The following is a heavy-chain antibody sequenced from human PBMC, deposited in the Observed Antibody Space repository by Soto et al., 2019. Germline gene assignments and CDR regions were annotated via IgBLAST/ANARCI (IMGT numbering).Heavy chain of an antibody. Sequence: SETLSLTCTVSGGSISSYYWSWIRQPPGKGLEWIGYIYYSGSTNYNPSLKSRVTISVDTSKNQFSLKLSSVTAADTAVYYCARHAAGPNPYYYYYYYMDVWGKGTTVTVSS. CDR1: GGSISSYY. D-gene: IGHD6-13*01. CDR3: ARHAAGPNPYYYYYYYMDV. CDR2: IYYSGST. V-gene: IGHV4-59*08. J-gene: IGHJ6*03.